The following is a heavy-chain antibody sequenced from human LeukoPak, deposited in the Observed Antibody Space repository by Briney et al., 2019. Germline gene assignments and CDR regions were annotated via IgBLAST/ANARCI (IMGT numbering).Heavy chain of an antibody. Sequence: GRSLRLSCAASGFTFADYAMHWVRQAPGKGLEWVSGISWNSGSIGYADCVKGRFTISRDNAKNSLYLQMNSLRAEDTALYYCAKDNYWSGYYTAFDIWGQGTMVTVSS. CDR2: ISWNSGSI. CDR1: GFTFADYA. J-gene: IGHJ3*02. D-gene: IGHD3-3*01. V-gene: IGHV3-9*01. CDR3: AKDNYWSGYYTAFDI.